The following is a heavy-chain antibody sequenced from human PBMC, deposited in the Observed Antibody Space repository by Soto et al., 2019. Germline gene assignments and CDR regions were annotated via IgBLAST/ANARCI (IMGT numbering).Heavy chain of an antibody. J-gene: IGHJ4*02. V-gene: IGHV4-34*01. D-gene: IGHD4-4*01. CDR1: GGSFSGYY. CDR2: INHSGST. CDR3: AIHDYSNTFDY. Sequence: SETLSLTCAVYGGSFSGYYWSWIRQPPGKGLEWIGEINHSGSTNYNPSLKSRVTISVDTSKNQFSLKLSSVTAADTAVYYCAIHDYSNTFDYWGQGTLVTVSS.